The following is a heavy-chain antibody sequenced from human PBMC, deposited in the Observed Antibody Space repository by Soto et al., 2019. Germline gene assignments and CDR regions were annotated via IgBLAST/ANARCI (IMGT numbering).Heavy chain of an antibody. D-gene: IGHD6-19*01. J-gene: IGHJ4*02. CDR3: TREYSSGWPFDY. Sequence: EVQLVESGGGLVQPGGSLKLSCVASGFTFIGSALHWVRRASGKGLEWVGRIRSKADGYETTYVASVRGRFTISRDDSKNTAYLQMTSLKTEDTAVDYGTREYSSGWPFDYWGQGTLVTVSS. CDR1: GFTFIGSA. CDR2: IRSKADGYET. V-gene: IGHV3-73*01.